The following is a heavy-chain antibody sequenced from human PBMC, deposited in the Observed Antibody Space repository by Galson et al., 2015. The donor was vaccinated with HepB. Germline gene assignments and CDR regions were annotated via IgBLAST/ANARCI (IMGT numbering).Heavy chain of an antibody. V-gene: IGHV3-7*01. D-gene: IGHD3-3*01. CDR1: GFTFRSYW. CDR2: IKQDGSEI. Sequence: SLRLSCAASGFTFRSYWMNWVRQAPGKGLEWVANIKQDGSEIYYVDSVRGRFTISRDNAKNSLYLQMNSLRAEDTAVYYCARDPRPSYYDFWSGYVKGDYHSCAMDVWGQGTTVTVSS. J-gene: IGHJ6*02. CDR3: ARDPRPSYYDFWSGYVKGDYHSCAMDV.